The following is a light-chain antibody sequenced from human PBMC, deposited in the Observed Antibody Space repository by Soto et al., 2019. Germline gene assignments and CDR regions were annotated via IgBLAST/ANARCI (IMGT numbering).Light chain of an antibody. CDR1: NLHTKN. CDR2: DDD. J-gene: IGLJ2*01. CDR3: QVWDSNSGAV. Sequence: SYELTQPPSVSVAPGQTAIITCGGDNLHTKNVHWYQQRPRQAPVLVIYDDDDRPSGIPERVSGSNSGNLATLTLSRVEARDEADYFCQVWDSNSGAVFGGGTKLTVL. V-gene: IGLV3-21*02.